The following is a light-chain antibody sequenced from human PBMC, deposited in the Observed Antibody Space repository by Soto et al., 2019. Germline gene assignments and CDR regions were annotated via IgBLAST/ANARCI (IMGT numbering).Light chain of an antibody. CDR3: CSYAGSSTPVV. J-gene: IGLJ2*01. Sequence: QSALTQPASVSGSPGQSINISCTGTSSDVGSYNLVSWYQQHPGKAPKLMIYEVSKRPSGVSNRFSGSKSGNTASLTISGLQAEDEADYYCCSYAGSSTPVVFGGGTKLTVL. V-gene: IGLV2-23*02. CDR1: SSDVGSYNL. CDR2: EVS.